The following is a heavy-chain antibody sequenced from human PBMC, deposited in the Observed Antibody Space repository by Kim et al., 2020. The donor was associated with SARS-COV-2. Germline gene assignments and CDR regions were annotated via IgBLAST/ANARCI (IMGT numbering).Heavy chain of an antibody. J-gene: IGHJ6*02. V-gene: IGHV3-23*01. CDR2: VSGSGGST. D-gene: IGHD2-2*01. Sequence: LSLTCAASGFTFGYFAMSWVRQPPGKGLEWVSAVSGSGGSTYYADSVEGRFTISRDNSKNTLYLQMNSLRAEDTAVYYCAKLGYCSTTSCPYYYYGVDVWGQGTTVTVSS. CDR3: AKLGYCSTTSCPYYYYGVDV. CDR1: GFTFGYFA.